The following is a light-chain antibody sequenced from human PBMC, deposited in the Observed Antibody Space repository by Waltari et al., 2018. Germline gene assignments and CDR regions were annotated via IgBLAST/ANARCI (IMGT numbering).Light chain of an antibody. J-gene: IGKJ4*01. CDR1: QSVRSW. CDR3: QQYNSYSLT. CDR2: ETS. Sequence: DIQMTQSPSTLSESAGDRVTITCRASQSVRSWLAWYQQKPGKAPKLLISETSNLESGVPARFSGSGSETAFTLTISSLQPEDFATYYCQQYNSYSLTFGGGTKVEIK. V-gene: IGKV1-5*03.